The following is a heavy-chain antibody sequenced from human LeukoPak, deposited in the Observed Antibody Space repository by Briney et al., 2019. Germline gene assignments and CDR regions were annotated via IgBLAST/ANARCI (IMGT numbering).Heavy chain of an antibody. J-gene: IGHJ5*02. CDR2: IYYSGST. CDR1: GGSISSGGYY. Sequence: SQTLSLTCTVSGGSISSGGYYWSWIRQHPGKGLEWIGYIYYSGSTYYNPSLKSRVTISVDTSKNQFSLKLSSVTAADTAVYYCARDSFYYDSSGYLGFDPWGQGTLVTVSS. CDR3: ARDSFYYDSSGYLGFDP. D-gene: IGHD3-22*01. V-gene: IGHV4-31*03.